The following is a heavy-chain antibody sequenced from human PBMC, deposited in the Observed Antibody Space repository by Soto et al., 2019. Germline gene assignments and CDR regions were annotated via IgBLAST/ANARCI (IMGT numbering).Heavy chain of an antibody. Sequence: SETLSLTCTVSGGSISSGGYYWSWIRQHPGKGLEWIGYIYYSGSTYYNPSLKSRVTISVDTSKNQFSLKLSSVTAADTAVYYCARVFEDYDSSGYYKSYFDYWGQGTLVTVSS. CDR1: GGSISSGGYY. CDR2: IYYSGST. D-gene: IGHD3-22*01. V-gene: IGHV4-31*03. J-gene: IGHJ4*02. CDR3: ARVFEDYDSSGYYKSYFDY.